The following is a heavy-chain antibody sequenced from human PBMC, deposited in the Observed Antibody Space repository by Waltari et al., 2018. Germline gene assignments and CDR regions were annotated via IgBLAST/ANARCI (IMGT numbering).Heavy chain of an antibody. Sequence: EVQLLESGGGLVQPGGSLRLSCEASGFTFSSYALSWVRQAPGKGLEWVSAISGSGGSTFYADSVKGRFTISRDNSKNTLYLQMNSLRAEDTAVFYCAKAFNGSAWDHWGQGTLVTVSS. V-gene: IGHV3-23*01. CDR3: AKAFNGSAWDH. D-gene: IGHD6-19*01. CDR1: GFTFSSYA. CDR2: ISGSGGST. J-gene: IGHJ4*02.